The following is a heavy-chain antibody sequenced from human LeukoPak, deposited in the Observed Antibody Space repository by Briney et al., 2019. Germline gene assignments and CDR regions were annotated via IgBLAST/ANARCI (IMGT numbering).Heavy chain of an antibody. CDR3: ARVRGSSGLFDY. CDR1: GGSISSTNW. CDR2: IYHSGST. D-gene: IGHD6-19*01. Sequence: SETLSLTCAVSGGSISSTNWWSWVRQPPGKGLEWIGEIYHSGSTNYNPPLKSRVTISVEKSKNQFSLKLSSVTAADTAVYYCARVRGSSGLFDYWGQGTLVTVSS. V-gene: IGHV4-4*02. J-gene: IGHJ4*02.